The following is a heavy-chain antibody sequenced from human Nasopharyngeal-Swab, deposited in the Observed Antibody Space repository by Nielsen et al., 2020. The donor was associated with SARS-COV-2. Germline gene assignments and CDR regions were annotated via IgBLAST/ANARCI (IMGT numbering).Heavy chain of an antibody. Sequence: SETLSLTCTVSGGSISSGDYYWSWIRQPPGKGLEWIGYIYYSGSTYYNPSLKSRVTISVDTSKNQFSLKLSSVTAADTAVYYCARRAMIGPLGSFDIWGQGTMDTVSS. D-gene: IGHD3-22*01. J-gene: IGHJ3*02. CDR1: GGSISSGDYY. V-gene: IGHV4-30-4*01. CDR3: ARRAMIGPLGSFDI. CDR2: IYYSGST.